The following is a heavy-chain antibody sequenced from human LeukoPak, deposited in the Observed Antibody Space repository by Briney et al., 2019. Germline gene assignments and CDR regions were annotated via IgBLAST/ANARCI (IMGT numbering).Heavy chain of an antibody. CDR3: ARDQRSYSSSWYH. V-gene: IGHV3-11*04. Sequence: XGSLRLSCVVSGFTFSDYYMSWVRQAPGKGLEGVSYISSDNSTTYYADPVKGRFTVSRDNAQDSLYLQMNSLRAEDTAVYYCARDQRSYSSSWYHWGQGTLVTVSS. D-gene: IGHD6-13*01. CDR1: GFTFSDYY. CDR2: ISSDNSTT. J-gene: IGHJ5*02.